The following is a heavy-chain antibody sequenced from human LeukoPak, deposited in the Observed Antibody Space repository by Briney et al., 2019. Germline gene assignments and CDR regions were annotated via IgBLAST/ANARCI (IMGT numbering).Heavy chain of an antibody. CDR3: ARAQGYYYYMDV. J-gene: IGHJ6*03. CDR1: GYTFTSYD. CDR2: MNPNSGNT. V-gene: IGHV1-8*03. Sequence: VASVKVSCKASGYTFTSYDINWVRQATGQGLEWMGWMNPNSGNTGYAQKFQGRVTITRNTSISIAYMELSSLRSEDTAVYYCARAQGYYYYMDVWGKGTTVTVSS.